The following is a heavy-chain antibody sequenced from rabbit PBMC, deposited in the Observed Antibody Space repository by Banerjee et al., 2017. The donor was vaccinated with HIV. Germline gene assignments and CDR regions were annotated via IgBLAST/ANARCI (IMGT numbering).Heavy chain of an antibody. J-gene: IGHJ4*01. Sequence: QEQLEESGGDLVKPEGSLTLTCTASGFSFSNGYVMCWVRQAPGKGLEWIACINTISGDTVYATWAKGRFTISKTSSTTVTLQMTSLTAADTATYFCARDPFYGSNDGYPNLWGPGTLVTVS. D-gene: IGHD5-1*01. CDR3: ARDPFYGSNDGYPNL. CDR2: INTISGDT. V-gene: IGHV1S45*01. CDR1: GFSFSNGYV.